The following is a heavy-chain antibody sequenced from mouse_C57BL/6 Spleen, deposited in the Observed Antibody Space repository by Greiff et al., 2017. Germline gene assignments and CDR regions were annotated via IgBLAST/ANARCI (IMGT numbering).Heavy chain of an antibody. V-gene: IGHV2-2*01. CDR3: ARNKGNWDAMDY. D-gene: IGHD4-1*01. CDR2: IWSGGST. Sequence: QVQLKESGPGLVQPSQSLSITCTVSGFSLTSYGVHWVRQSPGTGLEWLGVIWSGGSTDYNAAFISRLSISKDNSKSQVFLKMNSLQADDTAIYYCARNKGNWDAMDYWGQGTSVTVSS. CDR1: GFSLTSYG. J-gene: IGHJ4*01.